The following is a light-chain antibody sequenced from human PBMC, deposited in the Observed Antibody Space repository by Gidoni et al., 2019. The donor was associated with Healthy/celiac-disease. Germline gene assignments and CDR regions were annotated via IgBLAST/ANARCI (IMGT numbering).Light chain of an antibody. V-gene: IGKV1-NL1*01. CDR3: QQYYSTLYT. CDR2: AAS. Sequence: DIQMTQSPSSLSASVGDRVTITCRASQGIINSLAWYQQKPGKAPKLLLYAASTLESGVPSRFSGSGSGTDYTLTINSLQPEDFATYYCQQYYSTLYTFGQGTILEIK. CDR1: QGIINS. J-gene: IGKJ2*01.